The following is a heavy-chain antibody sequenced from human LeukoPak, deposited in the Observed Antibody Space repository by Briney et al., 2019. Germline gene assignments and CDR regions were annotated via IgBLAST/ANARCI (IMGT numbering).Heavy chain of an antibody. Sequence: ASETLSLTCAVYGGSFSGYYWSWIRQPPGKGPEWIGEINHSGSTNYNPSLKGRVTISVDTSKNQFSLKLSSVTAADTAVYYCARGRDGYNFDYWGRGTLVTVSS. CDR1: GGSFSGYY. J-gene: IGHJ4*02. CDR2: INHSGST. V-gene: IGHV4-34*01. CDR3: ARGRDGYNFDY. D-gene: IGHD5-24*01.